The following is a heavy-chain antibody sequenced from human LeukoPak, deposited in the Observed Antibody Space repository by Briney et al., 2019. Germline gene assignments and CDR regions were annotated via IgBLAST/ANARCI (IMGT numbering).Heavy chain of an antibody. CDR1: GGTFSSYT. CDR3: ARQRLTGTYYFDY. J-gene: IGHJ4*02. V-gene: IGHV1-69*02. D-gene: IGHD1-7*01. CDR2: IIPILGIA. Sequence: ASVKASCKASGGTFSSYTISWVRQAPGQGLEWMGRIIPILGIANYAQKFQGGVTITADKSTSTAYMELSSLRSEDTAVYYCARQRLTGTYYFDYWGQGTLVTVSS.